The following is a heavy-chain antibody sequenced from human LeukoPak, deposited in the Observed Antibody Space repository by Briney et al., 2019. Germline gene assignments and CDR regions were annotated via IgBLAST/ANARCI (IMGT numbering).Heavy chain of an antibody. CDR1: GYTFTSYG. CDR2: ISAYNGNT. V-gene: IGHV1-18*01. Sequence: ASVKVSCKASGYTFTSYGISWVRQAPGQGLEWMGWISAYNGNTNYAQKLQGRVTMTTDTSTSTAYMELRSLRSDDTAVYYCARGRGDYVWGSYRQNWFDPWGQGTLVTVSS. D-gene: IGHD3-16*02. J-gene: IGHJ5*02. CDR3: ARGRGDYVWGSYRQNWFDP.